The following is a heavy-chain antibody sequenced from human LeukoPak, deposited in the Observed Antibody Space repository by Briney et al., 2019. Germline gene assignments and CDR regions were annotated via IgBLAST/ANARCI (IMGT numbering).Heavy chain of an antibody. J-gene: IGHJ5*01. D-gene: IGHD3-10*01. CDR1: GFTFSSYG. V-gene: IGHV3-30*02. CDR3: ARARRSGGITMVRGVKDRGWFDS. CDR2: IRSDGSNI. Sequence: GGSLRLSCAASGFTFSSYGMHWGRQASGKGLKWVTFIRSDGSNIYYADSVKGRFTISRDNSRNALYLQMNSLRAEDTAVFYCARARRSGGITMVRGVKDRGWFDSWGQGILVTVSS.